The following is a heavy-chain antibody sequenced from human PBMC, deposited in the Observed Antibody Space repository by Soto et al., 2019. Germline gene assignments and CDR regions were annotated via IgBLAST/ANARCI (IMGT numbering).Heavy chain of an antibody. D-gene: IGHD5-12*01. CDR3: VRGRSYSVYDF. CDR2: IYPSGST. CDR1: GGSISGHS. V-gene: IGHV4-4*07. Sequence: KASETLSLTCTVSGGSISGHSWMLIRQPAGKGLEWIGHIYPSGSTSYNPSLRSRVTMSLDTSSNQIFLNLTSVTAADTAVFYCVRGRSYSVYDFWGPGTLVTVSS. J-gene: IGHJ4*02.